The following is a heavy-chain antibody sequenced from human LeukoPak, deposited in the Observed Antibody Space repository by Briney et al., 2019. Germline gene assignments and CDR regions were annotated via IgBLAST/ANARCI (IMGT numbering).Heavy chain of an antibody. CDR1: GYTFTAYY. CDR3: ARDKGEAPDY. CDR2: SNPNSGGT. D-gene: IGHD3-16*01. V-gene: IGHV1-2*02. J-gene: IGHJ4*02. Sequence: GASVKVSCKASGYTFTAYYVQWVRQAPGQGLEWMGWSNPNSGGTSYPRKFQGRVTMTRDTSISTAYMELSRLRSDDTAVYYCARDKGEAPDYWGQGTLVTVSS.